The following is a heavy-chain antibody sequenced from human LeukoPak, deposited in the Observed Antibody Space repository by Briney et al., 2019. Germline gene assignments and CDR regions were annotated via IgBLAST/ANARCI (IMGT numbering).Heavy chain of an antibody. V-gene: IGHV3-74*01. J-gene: IGHJ4*02. CDR3: ARDTDSNFDY. CDR1: GFTFRSYW. D-gene: IGHD6-13*01. CDR2: INRDGSNT. Sequence: GGSLRPSCAASGFTFRSYWMHWVRQAPGKGLVWVSRINRDGSNTNYADSVKGRFTISRDNAKNTLYLQMNSLGAEDTAVYYCARDTDSNFDYWGQGTLVTVSS.